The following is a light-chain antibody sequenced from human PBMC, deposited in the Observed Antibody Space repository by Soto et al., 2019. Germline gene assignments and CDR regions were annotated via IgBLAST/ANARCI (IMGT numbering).Light chain of an antibody. J-gene: IGLJ1*01. CDR3: SSYTTSSTYV. V-gene: IGLV2-14*01. CDR1: STDVGRYNY. Sequence: QSALTQPASVSGSPGQPITISCTGTSTDVGRYNYVSWYQQHPGKAPKLMIHDVANRPSGVSNRFSGSKSGITASLTISVLQAEDEADYYCSSYTTSSTYVFGTGTKVTVL. CDR2: DVA.